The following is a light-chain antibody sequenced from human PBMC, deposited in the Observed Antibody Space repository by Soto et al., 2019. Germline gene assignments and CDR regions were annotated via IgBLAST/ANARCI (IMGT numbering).Light chain of an antibody. CDR1: QSFRGL. J-gene: IGKJ5*01. V-gene: IGKV3-11*01. CDR2: DAY. CDR3: EQRHMWPIT. Sequence: EVVLTQSPVTLSLSPGERATLSCRASQSFRGLLAWYQQKPGQAPRLLIYDAYNRATGIQPRFSGSGSGTDFTLTIRSLEPEDSAVYYCEQRHMWPITFGQGTRLEI.